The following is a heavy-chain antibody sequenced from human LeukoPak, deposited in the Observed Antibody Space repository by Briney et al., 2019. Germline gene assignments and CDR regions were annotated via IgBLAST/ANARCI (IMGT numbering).Heavy chain of an antibody. D-gene: IGHD3-10*01. J-gene: IGHJ6*03. CDR2: ISYDGNNK. CDR3: AKGGIPTGPYYYFYYMDV. V-gene: IGHV3-30*01. Sequence: PGGSLRLFCVASGFTFSRNVLHWVRQAPGKGLEWVATISYDGNNKFHADSVKGRFTISRDNSRNTVYLQMDSLRPEDTAVYHCAKGGIPTGPYYYFYYMDVWGNGTTVTVSS. CDR1: GFTFSRNV.